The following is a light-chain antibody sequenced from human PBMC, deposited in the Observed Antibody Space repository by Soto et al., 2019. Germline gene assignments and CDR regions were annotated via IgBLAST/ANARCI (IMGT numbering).Light chain of an antibody. CDR3: QSYDSSLSGYVV. CDR2: GNS. Sequence: QSVLTQPPSVSGAPGQRVTSSGTGSRSNIGAGYDVHWYQQLPGTAPKLLIYGNSNRPSGVPDRFSGSKSGTSASLAITGLQAEDEADYYCQSYDSSLSGYVVFGGGTKLTVL. V-gene: IGLV1-40*01. J-gene: IGLJ2*01. CDR1: RSNIGAGYD.